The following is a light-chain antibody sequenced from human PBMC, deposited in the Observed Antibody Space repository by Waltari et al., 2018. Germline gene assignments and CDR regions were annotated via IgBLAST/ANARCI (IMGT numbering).Light chain of an antibody. CDR2: GAS. J-gene: IGKJ1*01. CDR3: QHYVSLPAT. Sequence: EIVLTQSPGTLFLSPGERATLSCRASQSVSRTLAWYQQKPGQAPRLLIYGASSRATGIPDRFSGSGSGTDFSLTISRLEPDDSAVYFCQHYVSLPATFGQGTKVEIK. CDR1: QSVSRT. V-gene: IGKV3-20*01.